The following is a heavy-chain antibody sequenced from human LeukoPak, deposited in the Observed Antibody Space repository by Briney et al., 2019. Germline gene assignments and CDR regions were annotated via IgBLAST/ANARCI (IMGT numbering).Heavy chain of an antibody. D-gene: IGHD3-22*01. CDR3: ARSSPYYYDSSGYYGWYYYYGMDV. V-gene: IGHV4-34*01. Sequence: SETLSLTCAVYGGSFSGYYWSWIRQPPGKGLEWIGEINHSGSTNYNPSLKSRVTISVDTSKNQFSLKLSSVTAADTAVYYCARSSPYYYDSSGYYGWYYYYGMDVWGQGTTVTVSS. J-gene: IGHJ6*02. CDR1: GGSFSGYY. CDR2: INHSGST.